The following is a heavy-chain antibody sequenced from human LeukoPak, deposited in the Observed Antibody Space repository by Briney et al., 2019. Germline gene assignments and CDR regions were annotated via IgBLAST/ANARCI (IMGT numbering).Heavy chain of an antibody. CDR2: IIPIFDTA. CDR3: ARDGYYYDSSGYSAY. D-gene: IGHD3-22*01. J-gene: IGHJ4*02. CDR1: GGTFSSYA. V-gene: IGHV1-69*06. Sequence: ASVKVSCKASGGTFSSYAISWVRQAPGQGLEWMGGIIPIFDTANYAQKFRGRVTITADKSTRTAYMELSSLRSEDTAVYYCARDGYYYDSSGYSAYWGQGTLVTVSS.